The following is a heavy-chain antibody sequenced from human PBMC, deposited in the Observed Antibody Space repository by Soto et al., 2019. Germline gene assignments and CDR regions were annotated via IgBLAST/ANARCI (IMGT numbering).Heavy chain of an antibody. CDR1: GYTLTELS. J-gene: IGHJ5*02. Sequence: QVQLVQSGAEVKKPGASVKVSCKVSGYTLTELSMHRVRQAPGKGLEWMGGFDPEDGETIYAQKFQGRVTMTEDTSTDTAYMELSSLRSEDTAVYYCAIRSFGVVIIGENWFDPWGQGTLVTVSS. CDR3: AIRSFGVVIIGENWFDP. V-gene: IGHV1-24*01. CDR2: FDPEDGET. D-gene: IGHD3-3*01.